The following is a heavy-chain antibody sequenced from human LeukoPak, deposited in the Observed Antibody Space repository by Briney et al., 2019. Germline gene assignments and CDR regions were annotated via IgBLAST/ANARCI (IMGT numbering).Heavy chain of an antibody. CDR2: IIPRFGRA. V-gene: IGHV1-69*13. J-gene: IGHJ6*03. D-gene: IGHD4-11*01. CDR1: GGIVSSYA. CDR3: ARAGRFSNYDYYYHMDV. Sequence: VASVKVSCKASGGIVSSYAISWVRLAPGHGLEWMGGIIPRFGRAKYAQKFQDRVSITSDESTSTVYMDLSSLRSDDTAVYYCARAGRFSNYDYYYHMDVWGKGTTVTVSS.